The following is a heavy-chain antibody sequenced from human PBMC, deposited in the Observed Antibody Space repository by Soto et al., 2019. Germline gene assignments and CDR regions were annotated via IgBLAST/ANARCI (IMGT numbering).Heavy chain of an antibody. Sequence: PGGSLRLSCATSGFSFSTYTMSWLRQAPGKGLEWVSCFSGSDGTTYYADSVKGRFIISRDNSKNTLYLQMNSLRAEDTAVYYCAKCGGLRTPRGGGTCYCPMDYWGRGTLVTVSS. CDR3: AKCGGLRTPRGGGTCYCPMDY. CDR2: FSGSDGTT. D-gene: IGHD2-15*01. V-gene: IGHV3-23*01. J-gene: IGHJ4*02. CDR1: GFSFSTYT.